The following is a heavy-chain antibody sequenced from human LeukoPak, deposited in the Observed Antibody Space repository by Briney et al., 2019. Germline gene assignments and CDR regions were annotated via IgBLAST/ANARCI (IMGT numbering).Heavy chain of an antibody. D-gene: IGHD2-2*02. Sequence: GGPLRLSCAASGFTFSSYAISGLRQAPGEPVEWFSANSGSGGSTYYAESVKGRFTISRDNSKNTLYLQMNSLRAEDTAVYYCAKGPGLGYCSSTSCYKGEGDAFDIWGQGTMVTVSS. CDR2: NSGSGGST. V-gene: IGHV3-23*01. CDR3: AKGPGLGYCSSTSCYKGEGDAFDI. CDR1: GFTFSSYA. J-gene: IGHJ3*02.